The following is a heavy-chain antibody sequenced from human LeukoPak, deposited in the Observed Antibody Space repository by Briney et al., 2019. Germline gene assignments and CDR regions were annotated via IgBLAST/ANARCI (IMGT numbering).Heavy chain of an antibody. CDR2: ISGSGDGT. CDR3: AKDFRYYLRPGEFDI. V-gene: IGHV3-23*01. D-gene: IGHD3-10*01. Sequence: PGGSLRLSCAASGFTFSNQAMSWVRQAPGKGLEWVSAISGSGDGTYYADSVKGRFTISRDNAKNSPYLQMNSLRAEDTALYYCAKDFRYYLRPGEFDIWGQGTMVTVSS. J-gene: IGHJ3*02. CDR1: GFTFSNQA.